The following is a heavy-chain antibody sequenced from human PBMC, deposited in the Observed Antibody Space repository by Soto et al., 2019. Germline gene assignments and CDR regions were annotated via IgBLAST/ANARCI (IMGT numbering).Heavy chain of an antibody. CDR2: ISWNGGTV. J-gene: IGHJ4*01. V-gene: IGHV3-9*01. CDR3: AKAAAPGGGRRMSFFDY. D-gene: IGHD2-15*01. Sequence: PGGSLRLSCAASGFTFDAYGMHWVRQAPGKGLEWVSGISWNGGTVAYADSLEGRFAMSRDNARNSLYLQMNSLRGEDTAVYYCAKAAAPGGGRRMSFFDYWGQGTLVTVSS. CDR1: GFTFDAYG.